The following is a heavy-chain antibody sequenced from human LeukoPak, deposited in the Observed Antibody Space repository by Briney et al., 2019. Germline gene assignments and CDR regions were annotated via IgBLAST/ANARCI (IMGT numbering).Heavy chain of an antibody. CDR2: LSSSRSII. D-gene: IGHD6-13*01. CDR1: GFTFSDYY. V-gene: IGHV3-11*04. J-gene: IGHJ4*02. Sequence: GGSLRLSCAASGFTFSDYYMSWIRQAPGKGLEWVSYLSSSRSIIYYADSVKGRFTISRDNAKNSLYLQINSLRAEDTAVYYCARGSAAAGTSHFDYWGQGTLVTVSS. CDR3: ARGSAAAGTSHFDY.